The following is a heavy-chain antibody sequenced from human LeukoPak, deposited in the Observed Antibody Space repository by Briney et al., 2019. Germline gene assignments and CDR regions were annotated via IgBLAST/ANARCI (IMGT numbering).Heavy chain of an antibody. Sequence: SETLSLTCTVSGGSISSYYWSWIRQPPGKGLEWIGYIYYSGSTNYNPSLKSRVTVSVDTSKNQFSLKLSPVTAADTAVYYCARGDCSSTSCYTGDIFDYWGQGTLVTVSS. V-gene: IGHV4-59*01. J-gene: IGHJ4*02. CDR3: ARGDCSSTSCYTGDIFDY. D-gene: IGHD2-2*02. CDR2: IYYSGST. CDR1: GGSISSYY.